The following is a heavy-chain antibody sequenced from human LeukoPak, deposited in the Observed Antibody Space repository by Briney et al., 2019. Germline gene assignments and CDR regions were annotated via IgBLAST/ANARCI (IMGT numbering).Heavy chain of an antibody. CDR1: GFTFSSYA. CDR3: ARATPLHAFDI. CDR2: ISYDGSNK. V-gene: IGHV3-30-3*01. J-gene: IGHJ3*02. Sequence: GRSLRLSCAASGFTFSSYAMHWVRQAPGKGLEWVAVISYDGSNKYYADSVKGRFTISRDNSKNTLYLQMNSLRAEDTAVYYCARATPLHAFDIWGQGTMVTVSS.